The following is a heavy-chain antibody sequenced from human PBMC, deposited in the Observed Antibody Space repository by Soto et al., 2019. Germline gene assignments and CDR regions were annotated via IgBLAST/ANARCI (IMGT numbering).Heavy chain of an antibody. CDR3: ARGQEGVVATH. CDR1: GGSLSGYY. CDR2: VKDLGHA. D-gene: IGHD5-12*01. Sequence: QVQLQQWGAGLLKPSETLSLNCAVTGGSLSGYYWSWIRQPPGKGLEWIGDVKDLGHANYSPSLRRRVTISSYTSNNQFLLRLHSVTAADTGVYYCARGQEGVVATHWDQGSLVTVSS. J-gene: IGHJ4*02. V-gene: IGHV4-34*01.